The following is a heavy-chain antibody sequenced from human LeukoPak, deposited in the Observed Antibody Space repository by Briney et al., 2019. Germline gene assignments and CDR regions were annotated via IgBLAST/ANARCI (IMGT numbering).Heavy chain of an antibody. V-gene: IGHV1-46*01. CDR2: INPSGGST. CDR1: GYTFTGYY. D-gene: IGHD3-9*01. Sequence: ASVKVSCKALGYTFTGYYLHWVRQAPGQGLEWMGIINPSGGSTSYAQKFQGSVTITRDTSTSTVYMELSSLRSDDTAVYYCARATGKDILTGRKLDNWGQGTLVTVSS. J-gene: IGHJ4*02. CDR3: ARATGKDILTGRKLDN.